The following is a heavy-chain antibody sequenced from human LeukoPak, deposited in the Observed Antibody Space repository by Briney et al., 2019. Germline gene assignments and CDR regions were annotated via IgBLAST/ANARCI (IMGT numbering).Heavy chain of an antibody. CDR3: ARRTGVSPNWFDP. V-gene: IGHV4-30-4*01. Sequence: SQTLSLTCTVSGGSISSGDYYWSWIRQPPGKGLEWIGYIYYSGSTYYNPSLKSRVTMSVDTSKNQFSLRMTSVTAADTAVYYCARRTGVSPNWFDPWGQGTLVTVSS. J-gene: IGHJ5*02. CDR1: GGSISSGDYY. CDR2: IYYSGST. D-gene: IGHD3-3*01.